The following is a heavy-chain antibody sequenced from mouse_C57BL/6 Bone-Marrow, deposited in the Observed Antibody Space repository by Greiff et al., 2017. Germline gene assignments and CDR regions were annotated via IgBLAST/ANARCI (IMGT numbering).Heavy chain of an antibody. J-gene: IGHJ3*01. CDR3: ARPWVFAY. CDR1: GYTFTSYG. CDR2: IDPRSGNT. V-gene: IGHV1-81*01. Sequence: QVQLQQSGAELARPGASVKLSCKASGYTFTSYGISWVKQRTGQGLEWIGEIDPRSGNTYYNEKFKGKATLTADKSSSTAYMELRSLTSEDSAVYFCARPWVFAYWGQGTLVTVSA.